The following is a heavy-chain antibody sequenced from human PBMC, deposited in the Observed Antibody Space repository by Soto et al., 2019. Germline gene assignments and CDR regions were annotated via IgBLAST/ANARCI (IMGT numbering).Heavy chain of an antibody. CDR1: GGPINNYY. CDR3: ARQGFGELHGLVDV. J-gene: IGHJ6*02. CDR2: MGYNGFT. V-gene: IGHV4-59*08. D-gene: IGHD3-10*01. Sequence: QVQLQESAPGLVKPSETLSLTCTISGGPINNYYCSWFRQPRGQGLEWIGYMGYNGFTRYNPSLRSRVAISLDTAKNQFSLNLSSVTAADTALYYCARQGFGELHGLVDVWGQGITVTVSS.